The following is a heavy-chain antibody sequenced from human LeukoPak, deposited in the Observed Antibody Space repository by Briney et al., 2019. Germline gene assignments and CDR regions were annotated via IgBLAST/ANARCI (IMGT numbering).Heavy chain of an antibody. CDR1: GGSISSSNYY. J-gene: IGHJ4*02. V-gene: IGHV4-39*07. D-gene: IGHD3-9*01. CDR3: ASSAWNYDILTQPY. CDR2: IYYSGST. Sequence: SETLSPTCTVSGGSISSSNYYWGWIRQPPGKGLEWIGSIYYSGSTYYTPSLKSRVTISLDTSKNQFSLKLSSVTAADTAVYYCASSAWNYDILTQPYSGQGTLVTVSS.